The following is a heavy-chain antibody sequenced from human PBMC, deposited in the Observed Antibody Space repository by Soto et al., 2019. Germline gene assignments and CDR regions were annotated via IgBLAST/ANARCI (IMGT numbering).Heavy chain of an antibody. J-gene: IGHJ4*02. CDR1: GYTFTSYA. Sequence: ASVKVSCKASGYTFTSYAMHWVRQAPGQRLEWMGWINAGNGNTKYSQKFQGRVTITRDTSASTAYMELSSLRSEDTAVYYCARVWFGEPIFDYWGQGTLVTVSS. CDR2: INAGNGNT. D-gene: IGHD3-10*01. CDR3: ARVWFGEPIFDY. V-gene: IGHV1-3*01.